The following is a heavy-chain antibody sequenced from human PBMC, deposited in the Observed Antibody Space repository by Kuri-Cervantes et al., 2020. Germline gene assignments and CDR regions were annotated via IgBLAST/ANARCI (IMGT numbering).Heavy chain of an antibody. V-gene: IGHV1-18*01. Sequence: ASVKVSCKASGDTFTNYGISWVRRAPGQGLEWMGWISVDNGNRNYAQKSQGRVTMTTDTSTRTAYMEMRSLRSDDTAVYYCTREIDIWGQGTLVTVSS. D-gene: IGHD3-9*01. CDR2: ISVDNGNR. CDR1: GDTFTNYG. CDR3: TREIDI. J-gene: IGHJ4*02.